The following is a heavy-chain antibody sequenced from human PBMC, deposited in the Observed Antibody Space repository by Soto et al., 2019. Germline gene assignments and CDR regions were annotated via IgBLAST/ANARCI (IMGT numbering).Heavy chain of an antibody. J-gene: IGHJ4*02. V-gene: IGHV1-3*01. CDR3: ARDYFHDSSGYYAY. D-gene: IGHD3-22*01. CDR2: IDAGNGQT. Sequence: ASVKVSCKVSGYTVSELSIHWVRQAPGQGLEWLGCIDAGNGQTKYSKKLQGRVTMTRDTSANTAYMGLSSLRSEDTAVYYCARDYFHDSSGYYAYWGQGSLVTVSS. CDR1: GYTVSELS.